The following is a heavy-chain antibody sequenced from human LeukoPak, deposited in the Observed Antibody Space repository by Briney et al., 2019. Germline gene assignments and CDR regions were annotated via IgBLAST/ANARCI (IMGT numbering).Heavy chain of an antibody. CDR3: AKDRDTAMGPDY. D-gene: IGHD5-18*01. J-gene: IGHJ4*02. CDR1: GFTFSSYE. V-gene: IGHV3-48*03. Sequence: TGGSLRLSCAASGFTFSSYEMNWVRQAPGKGLEWVSYISSSGSTIYYADSVKGRFTISRDNSKNTLYLQMNSLRAEDTAVYYCAKDRDTAMGPDYWGQGTLVTVSS. CDR2: ISSSGSTI.